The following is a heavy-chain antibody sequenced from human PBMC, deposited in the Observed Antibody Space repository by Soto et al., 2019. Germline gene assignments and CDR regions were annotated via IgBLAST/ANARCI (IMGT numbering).Heavy chain of an antibody. D-gene: IGHD3-10*01. J-gene: IGHJ3*02. V-gene: IGHV3-30*03. Sequence: QVQLVESGGGVVQPGRSLRLSCAASGFTFSSYGMHWVRQAPGKGLEWVAVISNDGSNKYYADSVKGRFTISRDNSKNTLYLQMNSLRAEDTAVYYCATQITVDAFDIWXXGTMVTVSS. CDR1: GFTFSSYG. CDR3: ATQITVDAFDI. CDR2: ISNDGSNK.